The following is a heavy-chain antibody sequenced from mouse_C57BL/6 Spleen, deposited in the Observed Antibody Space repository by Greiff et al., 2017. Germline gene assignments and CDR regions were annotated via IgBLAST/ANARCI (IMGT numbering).Heavy chain of an antibody. Sequence: VQLQQSGPELVKPGASVKMSCKASGYTFTDYNMHWVKQSPGKSLEWIGYINPNNGGTSYNQKFKGTDTLTVNTSSSTAYMELRSLTSGESAVYYCARSFLTTVVASWDDWGQGTSVTVSS. J-gene: IGHJ4*01. CDR3: ARSFLTTVVASWDD. D-gene: IGHD1-1*01. CDR2: INPNNGGT. CDR1: GYTFTDYN. V-gene: IGHV1-22*01.